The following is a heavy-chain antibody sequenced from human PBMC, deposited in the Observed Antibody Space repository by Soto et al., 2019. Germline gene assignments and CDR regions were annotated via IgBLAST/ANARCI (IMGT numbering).Heavy chain of an antibody. D-gene: IGHD6-13*01. CDR2: IYYSGST. Sequence: SETLSLTCTVSGGSISSYYWSWIRQPPGKGLEWIGYIYYSGSTNYNPSLKSRVTISVDTSKNQFSLKLSSVTAADTAVYYCARGYSSSWPRLDFDYWGQGTLVTVSS. V-gene: IGHV4-59*01. CDR3: ARGYSSSWPRLDFDY. J-gene: IGHJ4*02. CDR1: GGSISSYY.